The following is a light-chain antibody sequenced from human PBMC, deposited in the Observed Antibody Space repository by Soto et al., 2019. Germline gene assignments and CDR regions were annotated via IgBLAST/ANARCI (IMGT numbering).Light chain of an antibody. J-gene: IGLJ2*01. V-gene: IGLV2-14*01. Sequence: QSVLTQPASVSGSPGQSITISCTGSSSDVGGYNHVSWYQQHPGKAPKLMIYEVSNRPSGVSNRFSGSKSGNTASLTISELQAEDEADYYCSSYTTSTTRIIFGGGTKLTVL. CDR3: SSYTTSTTRII. CDR2: EVS. CDR1: SSDVGGYNH.